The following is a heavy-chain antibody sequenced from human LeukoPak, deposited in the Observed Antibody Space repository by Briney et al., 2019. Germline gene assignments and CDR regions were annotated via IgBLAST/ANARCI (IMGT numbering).Heavy chain of an antibody. CDR1: GFTFGDYA. CDR3: TRGVLRYYGSGSLDSYFDY. Sequence: GGSLRLSCTASGFTFGDYAMSWVRQAPGKGLEWVGFIRSKAYGGTTEYAASVKGRFTISRDDSKSIAYLQMNSLKTEDTAVYYCTRGVLRYYGSGSLDSYFDYWGQGTLVTVSS. D-gene: IGHD3-10*01. V-gene: IGHV3-49*04. CDR2: IRSKAYGGTT. J-gene: IGHJ4*02.